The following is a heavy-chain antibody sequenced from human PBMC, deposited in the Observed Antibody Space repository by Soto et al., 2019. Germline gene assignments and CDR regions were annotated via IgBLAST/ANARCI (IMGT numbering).Heavy chain of an antibody. CDR2: IYYSGST. CDR3: ARRGGTTVVTPACAFDI. Sequence: SETLSLTCTVSGGSISSGGYYWSWIRQHPGKGLEWIGYIYYSGSTYYNPSLKSRVTISVDTSKNQFSLKLSSVTAADTAVYYCARRGGTTVVTPACAFDIWGQGTMVTVSS. CDR1: GGSISSGGYY. V-gene: IGHV4-31*03. J-gene: IGHJ3*02. D-gene: IGHD4-17*01.